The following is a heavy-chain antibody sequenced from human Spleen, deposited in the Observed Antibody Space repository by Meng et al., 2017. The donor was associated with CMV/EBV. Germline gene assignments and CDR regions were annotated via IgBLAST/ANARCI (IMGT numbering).Heavy chain of an antibody. V-gene: IGHV1-18*01. J-gene: IGHJ3*02. D-gene: IGHD3-3*01. CDR1: GYTFTSYG. CDR3: ARVPYYDFWSGYYRNAFDI. Sequence: ASVKVSCKASGYTFTSYGISWVRQAPPGQGLEWMGWISAYNGNTNYAQKLQGRVTMTTDTSTSTAYMELRSLRSDDTAVYFCARVPYYDFWSGYYRNAFDIWGQGTMVTVSS. CDR2: ISAYNGNT.